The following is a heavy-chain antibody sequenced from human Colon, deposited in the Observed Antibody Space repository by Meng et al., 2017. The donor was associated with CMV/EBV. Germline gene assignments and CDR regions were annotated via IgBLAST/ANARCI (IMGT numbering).Heavy chain of an antibody. J-gene: IGHJ4*02. D-gene: IGHD1-26*01. V-gene: IGHV1-69*04. CDR1: GGNLNYYG. CDR3: ARTIVGAISGSLFDY. Sequence: SVKVSCKASGGNLNYYGISWVRQAPGQGLEWMGRIIPILGIANYAQKFQGRVTITADKSTSTAYMELSSLRSEDTAVYYCARTIVGAISGSLFDYWGQGTLVTVSS. CDR2: IIPILGIA.